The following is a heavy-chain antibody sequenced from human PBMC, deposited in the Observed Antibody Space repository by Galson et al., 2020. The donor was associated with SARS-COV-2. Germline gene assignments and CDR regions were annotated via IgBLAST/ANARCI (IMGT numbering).Heavy chain of an antibody. V-gene: IGHV6-1*01. CDR2: TYYRSQWST. CDR3: AGRVAGAGSLHI. Sequence: SQTLALTCAISGDSVSSNSAAWNWIRQSPSRGLEWLGRTYYRSQWSTDYAVSVKSRITINPDTSKNQFSLQLNSVTPEDTAIYYCAGRVAGAGSLHIWGQGTMVIVSS. J-gene: IGHJ3*02. D-gene: IGHD6-13*01. CDR1: GDSVSSNSAA.